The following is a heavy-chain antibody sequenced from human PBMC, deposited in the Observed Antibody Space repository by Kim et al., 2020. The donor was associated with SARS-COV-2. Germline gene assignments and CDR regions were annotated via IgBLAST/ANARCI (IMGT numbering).Heavy chain of an antibody. CDR3: AKALGYSSGWHPLDY. D-gene: IGHD6-19*01. Sequence: GGSLRLSCAASGFTFSSYAMSWVRQAPGKGLEWVSAISGSGGSTYYADSVKGRFTISRDNSKNTLYLQMNSLRAEDTDVYYCAKALGYSSGWHPLDYWGQGTLVTVSS. J-gene: IGHJ4*02. V-gene: IGHV3-23*01. CDR2: ISGSGGST. CDR1: GFTFSSYA.